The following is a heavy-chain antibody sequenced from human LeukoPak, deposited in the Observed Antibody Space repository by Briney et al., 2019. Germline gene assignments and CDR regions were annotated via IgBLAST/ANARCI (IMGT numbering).Heavy chain of an antibody. CDR2: IIPIFGTA. Sequence: GASVKVSCKASGGTFSSYAISWVRQAPGQGLERMGGIIPIFGTANYAQKFQGRVTITADKSTSTAYMELSSLRSEDTAVYYCARGKQLWLGGASALYYYYMDVWGKGTTVTISS. J-gene: IGHJ6*03. V-gene: IGHV1-69*06. CDR1: GGTFSSYA. CDR3: ARGKQLWLGGASALYYYYMDV. D-gene: IGHD5-18*01.